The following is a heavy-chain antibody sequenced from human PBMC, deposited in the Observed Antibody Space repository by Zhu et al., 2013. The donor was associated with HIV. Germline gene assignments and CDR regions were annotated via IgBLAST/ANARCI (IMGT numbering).Heavy chain of an antibody. Sequence: QVHLEQSGAEVKKPGTSVRVSCRAYSSIINHMYVNWVRLVPREGLEWMGWINPKSGATNSARRLHDRVTMTTNTSINTVYMELRGLLYDDTGIYFCASHPGYCSPTACVDKYYFDLWGRGTLVTVSS. CDR2: INPKSGAT. D-gene: IGHD2-15*01. CDR3: ASHPGYCSPTACVDKYYFDL. CDR1: SSIINHMY. J-gene: IGHJ2*01. V-gene: IGHV1-2*02.